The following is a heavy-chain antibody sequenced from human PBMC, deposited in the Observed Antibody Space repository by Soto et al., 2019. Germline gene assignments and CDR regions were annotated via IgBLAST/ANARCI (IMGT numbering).Heavy chain of an antibody. CDR1: GGTFSSYA. D-gene: IGHD3-10*01. CDR2: IIPIFGTA. Sequence: SVKVSCKASGGTFSSYAISWVRQAPGQGLEWMGGIIPIFGTANYAQKFQGRVTITADESTSTAYMELSSLRSEDTAVYYCATGHYYYGSGSYLSLDYYYYGMDVWGQGTTVTVSS. J-gene: IGHJ6*02. CDR3: ATGHYYYGSGSYLSLDYYYYGMDV. V-gene: IGHV1-69*13.